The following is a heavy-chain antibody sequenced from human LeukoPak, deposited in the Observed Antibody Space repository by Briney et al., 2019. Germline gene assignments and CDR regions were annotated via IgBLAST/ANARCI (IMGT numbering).Heavy chain of an antibody. D-gene: IGHD2-2*01. V-gene: IGHV1-18*01. Sequence: ASVKVSCKASGYTFTSYGISWVRQAPGQGLEWMGWISAYNGNTNYAQKLQGRVTMTTDTSTSTAYMELRSLRSDDTAVYYCARDLGAPWIVVVSAAVIHNDYWGQGTLVTVSS. CDR3: ARDLGAPWIVVVSAAVIHNDY. CDR2: ISAYNGNT. CDR1: GYTFTSYG. J-gene: IGHJ4*02.